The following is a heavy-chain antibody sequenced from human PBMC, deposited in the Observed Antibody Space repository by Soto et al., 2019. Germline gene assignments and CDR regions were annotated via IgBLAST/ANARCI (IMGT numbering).Heavy chain of an antibody. V-gene: IGHV1-18*01. CDR3: ARGGSSSSWYYFDY. CDR2: ISAYNGNT. J-gene: IGHJ4*02. Sequence: GASVKPSSKASGYTFTSYGMSWVRQALGQGLEWMGWISAYNGNTNYAQKLQGRVTMTTDTSTSTAYMELSSLRSEDTAVYYCARGGSSSSWYYFDYWGQGTLVTVSS. CDR1: GYTFTSYG. D-gene: IGHD6-13*01.